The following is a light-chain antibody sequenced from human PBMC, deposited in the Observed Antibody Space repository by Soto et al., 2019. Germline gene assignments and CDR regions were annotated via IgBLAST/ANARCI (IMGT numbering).Light chain of an antibody. CDR2: DAS. V-gene: IGKV1-5*01. Sequence: DIQMTQSPSTLSASVGDRVTITCRASQSISSWLAWYQQKPGKAPKLLIYDASSVESGVPSRFSASGSGTEFTLTISSLQPDDFATYYCQQYNSYSRTCGQGTKLEIK. CDR3: QQYNSYSRT. J-gene: IGKJ1*01. CDR1: QSISSW.